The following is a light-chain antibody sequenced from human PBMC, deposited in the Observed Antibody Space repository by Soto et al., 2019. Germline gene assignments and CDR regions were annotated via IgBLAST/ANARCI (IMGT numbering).Light chain of an antibody. V-gene: IGKV3D-15*01. J-gene: IGKJ5*01. Sequence: EIVMTQSPATLSVSPGEIATLSCRASQNINSDSAWYVQKPGQAPRRGIYGASTWGTDVPPRFTGSGSGTEFTLTISGLQSEDFAVYYCQQYNSWPITFGQGTRL. CDR2: GAS. CDR1: QNINSD. CDR3: QQYNSWPIT.